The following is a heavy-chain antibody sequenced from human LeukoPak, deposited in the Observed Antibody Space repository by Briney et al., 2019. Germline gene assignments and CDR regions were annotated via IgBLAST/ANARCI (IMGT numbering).Heavy chain of an antibody. CDR2: IHHSGTT. CDR1: GASISSGGYS. Sequence: ASETLSLTCAVSGASISSGGYSWSWIRQPPGKGLEWIGYIHHSGTTYYNPSLKSRVTISVDRSKNQFSLKLNSVTAADTAVYYCARVIYADIQYDWFDPWGQGTLVTVSS. D-gene: IGHD2-15*01. V-gene: IGHV4-30-2*01. CDR3: ARVIYADIQYDWFDP. J-gene: IGHJ5*02.